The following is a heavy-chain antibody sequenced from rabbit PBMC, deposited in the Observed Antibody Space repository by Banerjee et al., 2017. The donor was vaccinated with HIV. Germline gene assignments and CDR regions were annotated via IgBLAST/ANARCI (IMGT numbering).Heavy chain of an antibody. D-gene: IGHD6-1*01. CDR3: ARSGEYTYGYAGYAYAKYYFNL. J-gene: IGHJ4*01. Sequence: QSLEESGGDLVKPGASLTLTCTASGFTLSSYYMCWVRQAPGKGLEWIACIYNGDGSTYYASWAKGRFTMSKTSSTTVTLRMTSLTAADTATYFCARSGEYTYGYAGYAYAKYYFNLWGPGTLVTVS. CDR1: GFTLSSYY. V-gene: IGHV1S40*01. CDR2: IYNGDGST.